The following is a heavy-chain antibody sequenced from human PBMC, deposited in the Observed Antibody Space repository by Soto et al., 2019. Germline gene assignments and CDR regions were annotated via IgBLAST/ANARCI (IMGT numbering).Heavy chain of an antibody. J-gene: IGHJ6*02. CDR2: INPNSGGT. CDR3: ARTYYDFWSGYLGAPYYYYGMDV. Sequence: ASVKVSCKASGYTFTGYYMHWVRQAPGQGLERMGWINPNSGGTNYAQKFQGWVTMTRDTSISTAYMELSRLRSDDTAVYYCARTYYDFWSGYLGAPYYYYGMDVWGQGTTVTVSS. D-gene: IGHD3-3*01. CDR1: GYTFTGYY. V-gene: IGHV1-2*04.